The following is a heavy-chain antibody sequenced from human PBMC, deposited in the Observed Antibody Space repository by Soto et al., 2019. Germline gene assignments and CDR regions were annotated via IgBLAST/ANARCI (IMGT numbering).Heavy chain of an antibody. Sequence: GASVKVSCKASGYTFTRYYMHWVRQAPGQGLEGMGIINPSGGSTSYAQKFQGRVTMTRDTSTSTVYMELSSLRSEDTAVYYCARAGCSSTSCYVKRLRAFDIWGQGTMVTVSS. CDR2: INPSGGST. D-gene: IGHD2-2*01. J-gene: IGHJ3*02. CDR3: ARAGCSSTSCYVKRLRAFDI. CDR1: GYTFTRYY. V-gene: IGHV1-46*03.